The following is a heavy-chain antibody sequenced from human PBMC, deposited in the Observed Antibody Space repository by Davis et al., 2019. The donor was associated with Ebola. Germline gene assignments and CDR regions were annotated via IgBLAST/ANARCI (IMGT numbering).Heavy chain of an antibody. Sequence: GEFLKISCAASGFTVSSNYMSWVRQAPGKGLEWVSVIYSAGTTYYADSVKGRFTISRDNSKNTLYLQMNSLRAEDTAVYYCARQPLWFGQNYFEYWGQGTLVTVSS. V-gene: IGHV3-53*01. CDR3: ARQPLWFGQNYFEY. CDR1: GFTVSSNY. D-gene: IGHD3-10*01. CDR2: IYSAGTT. J-gene: IGHJ4*02.